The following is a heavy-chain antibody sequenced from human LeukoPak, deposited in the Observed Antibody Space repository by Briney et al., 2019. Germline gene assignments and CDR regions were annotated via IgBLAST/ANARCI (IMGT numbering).Heavy chain of an antibody. CDR1: GGTFSSYA. D-gene: IGHD3-22*01. CDR2: IIPIFGTA. CDR3: ARGTYYYDSSGYSDWFDI. Sequence: SVRVSCKASGGTFSSYAISWVRQAPGQGLEWMGGIIPIFGTANYAQKFQGRVTITADKSTSTAYMELSSLRSEDTAAYYCARGTYYYDSSGYSDWFDIWGQGTMATVS. J-gene: IGHJ3*02. V-gene: IGHV1-69*06.